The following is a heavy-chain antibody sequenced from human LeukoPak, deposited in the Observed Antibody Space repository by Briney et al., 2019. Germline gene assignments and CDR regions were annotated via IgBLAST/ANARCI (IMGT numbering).Heavy chain of an antibody. CDR3: ASPDHRSLSSGWWWFDP. J-gene: IGHJ5*02. D-gene: IGHD6-19*01. Sequence: GSSVKVSCKASGGTFSSYAISWVRQAPGQGLEWMGRIIPILGIANYAQKFQGRVTITADKSTSTAYMELSSLRSEDTAVYYCASPDHRSLSSGWWWFDPWGQGTLVTVSS. CDR2: IIPILGIA. CDR1: GGTFSSYA. V-gene: IGHV1-69*04.